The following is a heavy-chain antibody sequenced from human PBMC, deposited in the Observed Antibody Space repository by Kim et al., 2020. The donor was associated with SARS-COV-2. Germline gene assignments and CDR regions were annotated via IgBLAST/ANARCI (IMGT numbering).Heavy chain of an antibody. V-gene: IGHV1-69*04. Sequence: NYARKFPGRVTITADKSTSTAYMELSSLRSEDTAVYYCARDNRRDGRPDYWGQGTLVTVSS. CDR3: ARDNRRDGRPDY. J-gene: IGHJ4*02.